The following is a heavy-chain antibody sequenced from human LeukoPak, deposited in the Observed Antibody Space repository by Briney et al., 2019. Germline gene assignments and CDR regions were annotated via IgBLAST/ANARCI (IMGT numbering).Heavy chain of an antibody. J-gene: IGHJ4*02. CDR2: IRKRGIET. D-gene: IGHD1-26*01. V-gene: IGHV3-7*01. CDR3: ARDGDLWELLFYFDY. CDR1: GFTFTDYW. Sequence: GGSLGLSCAASGFTFTDYWMSWIRQAPGKGLEWVAFIRKRGIETNYVDSVKGRFTISRDNSKNTLYLQMNSLRAEDTAVYYCARDGDLWELLFYFDYWGQGTLVTVSS.